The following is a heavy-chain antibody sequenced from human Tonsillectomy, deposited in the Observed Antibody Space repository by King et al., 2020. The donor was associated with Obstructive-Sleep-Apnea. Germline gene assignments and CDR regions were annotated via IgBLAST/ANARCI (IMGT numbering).Heavy chain of an antibody. Sequence: VQLVESGAEVKKPGASLKVSCTASGYTFTGYYIHWVRQAPGQGLDWVGWISPNSGATKYAQKFQDRVTMTRDTSNNTAYIDLSRLRADDTAIYYCARDMSAYDSTSPAYWGQGTLVTVSS. D-gene: IGHD3-10*01. V-gene: IGHV1-2*02. CDR2: ISPNSGAT. J-gene: IGHJ4*02. CDR1: GYTFTGYY. CDR3: ARDMSAYDSTSPAY.